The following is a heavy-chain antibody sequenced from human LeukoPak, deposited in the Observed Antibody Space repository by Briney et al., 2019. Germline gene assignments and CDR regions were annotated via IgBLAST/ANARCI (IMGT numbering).Heavy chain of an antibody. V-gene: IGHV3-48*02. D-gene: IGHD2-15*01. CDR3: ARAFGYCSGGSCYYYGMDV. CDR2: ISSSSSTK. Sequence: GGSLRLSCAASGFTFSSYIMNWVRQAPGKGLEWVSFISSSSSTKYYADSVKGRFTISRDNAKNSLYLQMNSLRDEDTAVYYCARAFGYCSGGSCYYYGMDVWGQGTTVTVSS. CDR1: GFTFSSYI. J-gene: IGHJ6*02.